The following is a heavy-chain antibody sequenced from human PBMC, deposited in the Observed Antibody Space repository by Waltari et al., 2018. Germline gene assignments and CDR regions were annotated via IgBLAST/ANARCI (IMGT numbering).Heavy chain of an antibody. Sequence: QVQLQQWGAGLLKPSETLSLTCAVYGGSFSGYYWSWIRQPPGKGLEWMGEIKHSGTTTYNPSLTSRVTISVDTSKNHFSLKLSSVTAADTAVYYCARGGVKYYDFWSGYFKDSHYYYGMDVWGQGTTVTVSS. J-gene: IGHJ6*02. D-gene: IGHD3-3*01. CDR2: IKHSGTT. V-gene: IGHV4-34*01. CDR3: ARGGVKYYDFWSGYFKDSHYYYGMDV. CDR1: GGSFSGYY.